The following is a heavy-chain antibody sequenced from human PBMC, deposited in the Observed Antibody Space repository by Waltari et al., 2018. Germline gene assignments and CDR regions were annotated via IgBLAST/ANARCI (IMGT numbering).Heavy chain of an antibody. D-gene: IGHD4-17*01. CDR2: INHSGST. J-gene: IGHJ3*02. Sequence: QVQLQQWGAGLLKPSEPLSLTCAVSGGSFSGYYWSGIRQPPGKGLEWIGEINHSGSTNYNPSLKSRVTISVDTSKNQFSLKLSSVTAADTAVYYCARYLRWDAFDIWGQGTMVTVSS. CDR1: GGSFSGYY. V-gene: IGHV4-34*01. CDR3: ARYLRWDAFDI.